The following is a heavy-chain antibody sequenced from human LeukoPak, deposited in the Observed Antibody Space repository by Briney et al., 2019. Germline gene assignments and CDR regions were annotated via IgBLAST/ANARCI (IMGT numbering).Heavy chain of an antibody. CDR3: AKSIAAADEYYYYYYMDV. J-gene: IGHJ6*03. CDR2: IYSGGST. Sequence: PGGSLRLSCAASGFTVSSNYMSWVRQAPGKGLEWVSIIYSGGSTFYADSVKGRFTISRDNSKNTLYLQMNSLRAEDTAVYYCAKSIAAADEYYYYYYMDVWGKGTTVTISS. V-gene: IGHV3-53*01. D-gene: IGHD6-13*01. CDR1: GFTVSSNY.